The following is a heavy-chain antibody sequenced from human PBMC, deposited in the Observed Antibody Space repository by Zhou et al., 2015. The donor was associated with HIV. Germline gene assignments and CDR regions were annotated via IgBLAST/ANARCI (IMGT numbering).Heavy chain of an antibody. CDR2: IIPIFGTT. Sequence: QIHLVQSGTEVKKPGSSVKVSCKASGDTFRNYDISWVRQAPGQGLEWVGGIIPIFGTTKYAQKFQGRVTITADRSTSTAFMELRSLKSEDTAVYYCARDRGGAARPDWRYFDLWGHGTLVTVSS. V-gene: IGHV1-69*06. D-gene: IGHD6-6*01. CDR1: GDTFRNYD. J-gene: IGHJ2*01. CDR3: ARDRGGAARPDWRYFDL.